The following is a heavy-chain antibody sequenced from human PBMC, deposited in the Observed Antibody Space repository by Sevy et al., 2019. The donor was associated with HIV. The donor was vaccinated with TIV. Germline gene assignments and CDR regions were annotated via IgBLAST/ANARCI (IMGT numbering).Heavy chain of an antibody. CDR1: GFPFNDHA. D-gene: IGHD2-2*01. Sequence: GGSLRLSCAASGFPFNDHAMHWVRQVPGKGLEWVSGVSWNSRNIGYADSVKGRFTISRDNANHFLYLEMNSLRPEDTAVYYCAKDDCSSTSCYDGYWGQGTLVTVSS. J-gene: IGHJ4*02. CDR3: AKDDCSSTSCYDGY. V-gene: IGHV3-9*01. CDR2: VSWNSRNI.